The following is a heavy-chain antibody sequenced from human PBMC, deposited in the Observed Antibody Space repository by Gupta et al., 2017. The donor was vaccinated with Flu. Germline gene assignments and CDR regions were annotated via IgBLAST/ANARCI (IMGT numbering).Heavy chain of an antibody. J-gene: IGHJ4*02. Sequence: IHWLRRAPGQGLGWMGLIDPGGGSTGYAQKLQGRVTVTRDTSSSTVNIELSRLKSEDTAIYYCARATGRAAAAAVGDYWGRGPGVTVSS. CDR3: ARATGRAAAAAVGDY. CDR2: IDPGGGST. V-gene: IGHV1-46*04. D-gene: IGHD6-13*01.